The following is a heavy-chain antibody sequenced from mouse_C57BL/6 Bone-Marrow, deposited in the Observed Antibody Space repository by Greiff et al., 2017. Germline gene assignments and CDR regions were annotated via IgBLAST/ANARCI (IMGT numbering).Heavy chain of an antibody. V-gene: IGHV7-3*01. D-gene: IGHD1-1*01. Sequence: EVQLVESGGGLVQPGGSLSLSCAASGFTFTDYYMSWVRQPPGKALEWLGFIRNKANGYTTEYSASVKGRFTISRDNSQSILYLQMNALRAEDSATYYCARSSYYYGSSYGYFDVWGTGTTVTVSS. CDR3: ARSSYYYGSSYGYFDV. J-gene: IGHJ1*03. CDR1: GFTFTDYY. CDR2: IRNKANGYTT.